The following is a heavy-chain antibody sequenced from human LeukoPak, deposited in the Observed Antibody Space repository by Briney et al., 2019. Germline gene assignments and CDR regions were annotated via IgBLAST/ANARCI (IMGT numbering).Heavy chain of an antibody. CDR2: ISGSGGST. CDR1: GFTFSSYA. Sequence: GGSLRLSCAASGFTFSSYAMSWVRQAPGKGLEWVSAISGSGGSTYYADSVKGRFTISRDNSKNTLYLQVNSLRAEDTAVYYCAKDPRYGSGSYSDYWGQGTLVTVSS. D-gene: IGHD3-10*01. J-gene: IGHJ4*02. CDR3: AKDPRYGSGSYSDY. V-gene: IGHV3-23*01.